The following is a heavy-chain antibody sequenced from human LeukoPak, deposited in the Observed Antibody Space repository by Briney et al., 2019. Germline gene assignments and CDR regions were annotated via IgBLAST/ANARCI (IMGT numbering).Heavy chain of an antibody. CDR2: FYYSGST. V-gene: IGHV4-38-2*01. Sequence: PSETLSLTCAVSGYSISSGYYWGWIRQPPGKGLEWIGSFYYSGSTYYNPSLESRVTISVDTSKNQSSLKLSSVTAADTAVYYCARRYTIFGVARHGFDPWGQGTLVTVSS. J-gene: IGHJ5*02. CDR1: GYSISSGYY. CDR3: ARRYTIFGVARHGFDP. D-gene: IGHD3-3*01.